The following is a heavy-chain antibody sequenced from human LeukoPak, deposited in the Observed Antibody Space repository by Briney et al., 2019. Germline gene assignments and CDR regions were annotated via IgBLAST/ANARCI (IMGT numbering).Heavy chain of an antibody. D-gene: IGHD3-10*01. CDR3: ARARKSGGITMIRGVKDRGWFDP. CDR2: ISGSGGST. CDR1: GFTFSSYS. Sequence: GGSLRLSCAASGFTFSSYSMNWVRQAPGKGLEWVSAISGSGGSTYYADSVKGRFTISRDNSKNTLYLQMNSLRAEETAEYYCARARKSGGITMIRGVKDRGWFDPWGQGTLVTVSS. V-gene: IGHV3-23*01. J-gene: IGHJ5*02.